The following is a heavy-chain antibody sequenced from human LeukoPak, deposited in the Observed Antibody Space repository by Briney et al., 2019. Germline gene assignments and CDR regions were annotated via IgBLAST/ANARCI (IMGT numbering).Heavy chain of an antibody. CDR3: AKQVAPYYYDSSGYYYDY. CDR1: GFTFRSYA. Sequence: PGGSLKLSCATSGFTFRSYAMSWVRQAPGKGLECVSAISGRGGSTYYADSVKGRFTISRDNSKNTLYLQMNSLRAEDTAVYYCAKQVAPYYYDSSGYYYDYWGQGTLVTVSS. D-gene: IGHD3-22*01. CDR2: ISGRGGST. J-gene: IGHJ4*02. V-gene: IGHV3-23*01.